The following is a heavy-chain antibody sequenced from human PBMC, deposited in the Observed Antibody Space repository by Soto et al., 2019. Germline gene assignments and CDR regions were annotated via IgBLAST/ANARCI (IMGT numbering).Heavy chain of an antibody. CDR2: IDWDDDK. CDR1: GFSLSTSGMC. J-gene: IGHJ6*02. D-gene: IGHD3-3*01. Sequence: SGPTLVNPTQTLTLTCTFSGFSLSTSGMCVSWIRQPPGKALEWLALIDWDDDKYYSASLKTRLTISKDTSKNQVVLTMTNMDPVDTATYYCARTIPHHYDFWSGPAGGVYYYGMDVWGQGTTVTVSS. CDR3: ARTIPHHYDFWSGPAGGVYYYGMDV. V-gene: IGHV2-70*01.